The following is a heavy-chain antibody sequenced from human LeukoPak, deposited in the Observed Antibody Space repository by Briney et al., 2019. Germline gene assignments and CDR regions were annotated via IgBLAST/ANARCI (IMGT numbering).Heavy chain of an antibody. D-gene: IGHD4-17*01. Sequence: GGSLRLSCAASGFTFSGYWMSWVRQAPGKGLEWVANIKQDGSEKYYVDSVKGRFTISRDNAKKSLYLQMNSLRAEDTAVYYCAKGDYGDSGFDYWGQGTLVTVSS. CDR1: GFTFSGYW. CDR2: IKQDGSEK. J-gene: IGHJ4*02. CDR3: AKGDYGDSGFDY. V-gene: IGHV3-7*03.